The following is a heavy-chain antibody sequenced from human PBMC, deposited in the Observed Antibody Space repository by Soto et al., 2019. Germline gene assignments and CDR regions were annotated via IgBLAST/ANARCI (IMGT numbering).Heavy chain of an antibody. D-gene: IGHD1-1*01. CDR3: VRTGWNPPDY. J-gene: IGHJ4*02. V-gene: IGHV3-7*01. CDR1: GCKCDRHC. CDR2: IKQDGTEK. Sequence: GRLQRVPKGAAGCKCDRHCGSRIRQTPGKGLEWVATIKQDGTEKKYVDSVKGRFTISRDNAQNSLYLQMNSLRVEDTAVYYCVRTGWNPPDYWGQGTLVTVSS.